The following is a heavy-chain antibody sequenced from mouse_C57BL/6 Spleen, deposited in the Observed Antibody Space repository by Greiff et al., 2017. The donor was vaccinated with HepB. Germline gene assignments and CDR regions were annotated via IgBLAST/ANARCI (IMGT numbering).Heavy chain of an antibody. CDR1: GYTFTNYW. V-gene: IGHV1-63*01. CDR3: ARSVITTVVAWYFDV. J-gene: IGHJ1*03. CDR2: IYPGGGYT. D-gene: IGHD1-1*01. Sequence: VQLQQSGAELVRPGPSVKMSCKASGYTFTNYWIGWAKQRPGHGLEWIGDIYPGGGYTNYNEKFKGKATLTADKSSSTAYMQFSSLTSEDSAIYYCARSVITTVVAWYFDVWGTGTTVTVSS.